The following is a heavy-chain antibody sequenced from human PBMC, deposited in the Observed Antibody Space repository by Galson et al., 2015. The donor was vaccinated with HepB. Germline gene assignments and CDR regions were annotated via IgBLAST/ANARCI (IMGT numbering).Heavy chain of an antibody. D-gene: IGHD4-17*01. CDR2: IIPILGIA. CDR3: ASDHHIHYGYSFDY. J-gene: IGHJ4*02. Sequence: SVKVSCKASGVTFSSYTISWVRQAPGQGLEWMGRIIPILGIANYAQKFQGRVTITADKSTSTAYMELSSLRSEDTAVYYCASDHHIHYGYSFDYWGQGTLVTVSS. CDR1: GVTFSSYT. V-gene: IGHV1-69*02.